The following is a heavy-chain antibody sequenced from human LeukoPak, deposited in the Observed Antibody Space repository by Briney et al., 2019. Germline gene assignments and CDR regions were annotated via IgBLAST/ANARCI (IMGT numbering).Heavy chain of an antibody. CDR2: IYYSGST. V-gene: IGHV4-59*12. D-gene: IGHD5-18*01. J-gene: IGHJ4*02. CDR3: ARGGYSYGYHDY. CDR1: GGSISSYY. Sequence: SETLSLTCTVSGGSISSYYWSWIRQPPGKGLEWIGYIYYSGSTNYNPSLKSRVTISVDTSKNQFSLELSSVTAADTAVYYCARGGYSYGYHDYWGQGTLVTVSS.